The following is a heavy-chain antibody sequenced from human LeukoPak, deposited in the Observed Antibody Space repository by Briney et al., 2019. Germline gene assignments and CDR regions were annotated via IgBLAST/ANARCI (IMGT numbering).Heavy chain of an antibody. CDR2: IDPNSGGT. J-gene: IGHJ6*02. Sequence: ASVKVSCKASGYILSDYYVHWIRQAPGQGLEWMGWIDPNSGGTHHAPNFQGRATMTRDSAISTVYLDLRRLTSDDTAIYYCARSRRPFYYYGMHLWGLGTSVTVSS. CDR3: ARSRRPFYYYGMHL. CDR1: GYILSDYY. V-gene: IGHV1-2*02.